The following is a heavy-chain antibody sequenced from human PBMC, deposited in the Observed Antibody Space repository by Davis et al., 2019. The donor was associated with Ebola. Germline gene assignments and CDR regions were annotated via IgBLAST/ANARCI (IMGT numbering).Heavy chain of an antibody. D-gene: IGHD3-16*01. Sequence: AASVTVSCKASGYPFTDFAINWLRQAPGQRFEWLGWITTNTASPTYARGFSERFVFSLDTSVNTAFLQINNLRAEDTAIYYCARGMGELALNWGQGTLVTVSS. CDR1: GYPFTDFA. V-gene: IGHV7-4-1*02. CDR3: ARGMGELALN. CDR2: ITTNTASP. J-gene: IGHJ4*02.